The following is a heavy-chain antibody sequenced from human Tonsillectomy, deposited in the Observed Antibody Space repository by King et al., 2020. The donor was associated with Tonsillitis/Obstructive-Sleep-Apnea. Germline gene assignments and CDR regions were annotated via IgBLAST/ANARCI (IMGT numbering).Heavy chain of an antibody. Sequence: QLQESGPGLVKPSETLSLTCTVSGGSISSYHWNWIRQPPGKGLEWIGYIYYSGSTNYNPSLKSRVTISVDTSKNQFSLKRRCVTAADTAVYYCARRGGGERHSDFWSGYYTDPNWFDPWGQGTLVTVSS. CDR3: ARRGGGERHSDFWSGYYTDPNWFDP. D-gene: IGHD3-3*01. V-gene: IGHV4-59*08. CDR2: IYYSGST. CDR1: GGSISSYH. J-gene: IGHJ5*02.